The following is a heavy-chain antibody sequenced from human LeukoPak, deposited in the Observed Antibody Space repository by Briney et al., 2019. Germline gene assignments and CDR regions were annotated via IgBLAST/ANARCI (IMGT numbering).Heavy chain of an antibody. J-gene: IGHJ4*02. V-gene: IGHV1-24*01. CDR2: FDPEDGEA. CDR1: GYTLTELS. D-gene: IGHD4-11*01. CDR3: ATEGDFAQYYFDY. Sequence: ASLKVSCKVSGYTLTELSIHWVRQAPGKGLEWMGGFDPEDGEAIYGQKFQGRFTMTEDRSTDTAYMELSSLRSEDTAVYYCATEGDFAQYYFDYWGQGTLVTVSS.